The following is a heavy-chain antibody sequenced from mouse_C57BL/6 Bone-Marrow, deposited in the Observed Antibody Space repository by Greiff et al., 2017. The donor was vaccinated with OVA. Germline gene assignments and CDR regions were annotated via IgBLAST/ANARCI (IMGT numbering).Heavy chain of an antibody. CDR3: ARAGSPPE. J-gene: IGHJ2*01. CDR2: IYPRDGST. Sequence: VQLQQSGPELVKPGASVKLSCKASGYTFTSYDINWVKQRPGQGLEWIGWIYPRDGSTQYNEKFKGKATLTVDTSSSTAYMELHSLTSEDSAVYFCARAGSPPEWGQGTTLTVSS. CDR1: GYTFTSYD. V-gene: IGHV1-85*01.